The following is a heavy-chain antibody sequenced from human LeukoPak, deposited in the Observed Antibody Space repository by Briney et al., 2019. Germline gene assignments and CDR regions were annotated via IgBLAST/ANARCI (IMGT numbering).Heavy chain of an antibody. V-gene: IGHV3-7*03. Sequence: GGSLRLSCAASGFTFSSYWMSWVRQAPGKGLEWVANIKQDGSEKYYVDSVKGRFTISRDNAKNSLYLQMNSLRAEDTAVYYCARENAVYCGGDCYLSDAFDIWGQGTMVTVSS. CDR3: ARENAVYCGGDCYLSDAFDI. CDR1: GFTFSSYW. CDR2: IKQDGSEK. J-gene: IGHJ3*02. D-gene: IGHD2-21*02.